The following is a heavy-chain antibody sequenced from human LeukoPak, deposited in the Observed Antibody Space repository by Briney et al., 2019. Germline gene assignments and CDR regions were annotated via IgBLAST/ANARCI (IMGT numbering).Heavy chain of an antibody. CDR1: GASITSYY. D-gene: IGHD4-17*01. Sequence: SETLSLTCTVSGASITSYYWSWIRQPPGKGLQWIGYIYYTGSTNYNPSLKSRVTISVDTSKNQFSLKLTSVTAADTAAYYCAIHPTSMTRVTKGWFDPWGQGTLVTVSS. J-gene: IGHJ5*02. CDR3: AIHPTSMTRVTKGWFDP. V-gene: IGHV4-59*01. CDR2: IYYTGST.